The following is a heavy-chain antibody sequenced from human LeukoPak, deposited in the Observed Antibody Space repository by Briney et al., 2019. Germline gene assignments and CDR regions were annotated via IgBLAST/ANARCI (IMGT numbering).Heavy chain of an antibody. CDR1: GYTFTGYY. J-gene: IGHJ5*02. V-gene: IGHV1-2*02. CDR2: INPNSGGT. D-gene: IGHD6-13*01. CDR3: ARDGSSSWNWFDP. Sequence: ASVKVSCKASGYTFTGYYMHWVRQAPGQGLEWMGWINPNSGGTNYAQKFRGRVTMTRDTSISTAYMELSRLRSDDTAVYYCARDGSSSWNWFDPWGQGTLVTVSS.